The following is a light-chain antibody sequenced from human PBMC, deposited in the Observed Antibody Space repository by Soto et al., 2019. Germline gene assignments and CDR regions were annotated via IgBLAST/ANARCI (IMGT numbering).Light chain of an antibody. J-gene: IGKJ2*01. CDR1: QTISSY. CDR2: AAS. V-gene: IGKV1-39*01. CDR3: QQSYSTPYT. Sequence: DIQMTQSPSSLSASVGDRVTITCRASQTISSYLNWYQQKPGKAPKRLIYAASSLQSGVPSRFSGSGSGTDFTLTISSLHPADFATFYCQQSYSTPYTFGQGTKLEIK.